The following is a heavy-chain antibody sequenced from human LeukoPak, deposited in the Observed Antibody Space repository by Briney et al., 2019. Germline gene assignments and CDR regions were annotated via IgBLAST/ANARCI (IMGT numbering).Heavy chain of an antibody. CDR3: ARGGGYYAIDY. J-gene: IGHJ4*02. V-gene: IGHV3-53*01. D-gene: IGHD1-26*01. Sequence: PGGSLRLSCAASGFTVNSNYMNWVRRAPGKGLEWVSVVYSDDTTYHADSVKGRFTISRDNSKNTLYLQMNNLRAEDTAVYYCARGGGYYAIDYWGQGTLVTVSS. CDR2: VYSDDTT. CDR1: GFTVNSNY.